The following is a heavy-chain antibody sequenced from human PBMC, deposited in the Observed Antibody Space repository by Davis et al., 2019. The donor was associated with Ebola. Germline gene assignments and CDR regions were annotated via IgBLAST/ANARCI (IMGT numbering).Heavy chain of an antibody. Sequence: PGGSLRLSCEVSGFTFSDYYMSWIRQSPGKGLEWIGSIWYRGETYYNPSLKSRVTISVDTSKSQFSLRLSSVTAADTAVYYCARDHSISWYYLWGQGTLVTVSS. J-gene: IGHJ4*02. CDR1: GFTFSDYY. V-gene: IGHV4-59*12. CDR2: IWYRGET. D-gene: IGHD6-13*01. CDR3: ARDHSISWYYL.